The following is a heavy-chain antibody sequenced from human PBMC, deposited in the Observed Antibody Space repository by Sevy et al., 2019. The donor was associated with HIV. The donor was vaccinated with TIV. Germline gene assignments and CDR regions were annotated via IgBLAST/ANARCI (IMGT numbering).Heavy chain of an antibody. CDR2: IWYDGSNK. Sequence: GGSLRLSCAASGFTFSSYGMHWVRQAPGKGLEWVAVIWYDGSNKYYADSVKGRVTISRDNSKNTLYLQMNSLRAEDTAVYYCARPRSSGWYGAFDIWGQGTMVTVSS. V-gene: IGHV3-33*01. J-gene: IGHJ3*02. CDR3: ARPRSSGWYGAFDI. CDR1: GFTFSSYG. D-gene: IGHD6-19*01.